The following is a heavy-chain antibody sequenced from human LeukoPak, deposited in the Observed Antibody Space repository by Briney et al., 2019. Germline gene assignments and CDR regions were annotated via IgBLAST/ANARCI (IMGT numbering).Heavy chain of an antibody. CDR1: GFAFSSFA. CDR2: ISYDGITE. D-gene: IGHD3-22*01. Sequence: GGSLRLSCAASGFAFSSFAMHWVRQTPGKGLEWVSLISYDGITEDYSDSVKGRFTSSRDNSKNSLFLQMNSLRTEDTALYYCAKARGLIGGAFDIWGQGTMVTVSS. V-gene: IGHV3-30*04. J-gene: IGHJ3*02. CDR3: AKARGLIGGAFDI.